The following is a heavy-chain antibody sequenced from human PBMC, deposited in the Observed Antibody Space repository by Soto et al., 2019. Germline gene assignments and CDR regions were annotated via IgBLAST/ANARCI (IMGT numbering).Heavy chain of an antibody. V-gene: IGHV4-30-4*01. Sequence: SETLSLTCTVSGGSINSGDYHWTWIRQSPGKGLEWIGAIYYSASTYYNPSLVSRIHMSVDTSKNQFSLKLTSVTAADTAMYYCARHDFWRAYGMDVWGQGTTVTVSS. D-gene: IGHD3-3*01. CDR1: GGSINSGDYH. J-gene: IGHJ6*02. CDR2: IYYSAST. CDR3: ARHDFWRAYGMDV.